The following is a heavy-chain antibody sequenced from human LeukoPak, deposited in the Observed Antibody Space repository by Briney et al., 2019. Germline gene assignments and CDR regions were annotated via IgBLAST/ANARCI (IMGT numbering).Heavy chain of an antibody. CDR1: GFTFSSYA. CDR2: ISGSGGST. J-gene: IGHJ6*03. D-gene: IGHD2-21*02. Sequence: GGSLRLSCAASGFTFSSYAMSWVRQAPGKGLEWVSAISGSGGSTYYADSVKGRFTISRDNSKNSLYLQMNSLRTEDTALYFCAKDFSADCLQFSYMDVWGKGTTVTVSS. V-gene: IGHV3-23*01. CDR3: AKDFSADCLQFSYMDV.